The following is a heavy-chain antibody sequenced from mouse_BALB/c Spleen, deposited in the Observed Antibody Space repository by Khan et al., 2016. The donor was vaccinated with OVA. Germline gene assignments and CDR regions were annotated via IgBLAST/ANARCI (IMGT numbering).Heavy chain of an antibody. J-gene: IGHJ2*01. CDR2: ISGDSNTI. Sequence: EVELVESGGGLVQPGGSRKLSCVASGFTFSSYGMHWVRQAPEKGLEWVAYISGDSNTIYYADTVKGRFTISRDNPKNTLFLKMTSLISEDTARYLCATSCFYWYYFDYWGPGTTLTVSS. CDR3: ATSCFYWYYFDY. V-gene: IGHV5-17*02. D-gene: IGHD2-1*01. CDR1: GFTFSSYG.